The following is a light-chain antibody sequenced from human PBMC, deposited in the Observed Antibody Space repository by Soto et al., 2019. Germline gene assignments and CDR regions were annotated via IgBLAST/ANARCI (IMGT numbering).Light chain of an antibody. CDR3: QSYDNSLSGSRV. V-gene: IGLV1-44*01. J-gene: IGLJ3*02. Sequence: QSVLTQPLSASASPGQRVTISCSGGSSNIGSNTVAWYQHLPGTAPPRLIFTAGQRPSGVPGRFSGSKSGTSASLAISGLQSEDEANYYCQSYDNSLSGSRVFGGGTKLTVL. CDR2: TAG. CDR1: SSNIGSNT.